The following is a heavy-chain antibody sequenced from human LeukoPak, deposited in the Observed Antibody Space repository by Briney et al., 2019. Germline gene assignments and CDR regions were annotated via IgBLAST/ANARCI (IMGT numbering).Heavy chain of an antibody. CDR1: GGSISSSSYY. CDR3: ARDVGIVVDGAFGI. D-gene: IGHD3-22*01. V-gene: IGHV4-39*02. J-gene: IGHJ3*02. CDR2: IYYSGST. Sequence: SETLSLTCTVSGGSISSSSYYWGWIRQPPGKGLEWIGSIYYSGSTYYNPSLKGRVTISVDTSKNQFSLKLSSVTAADTAVYYCARDVGIVVDGAFGIWGQGTMVTVSS.